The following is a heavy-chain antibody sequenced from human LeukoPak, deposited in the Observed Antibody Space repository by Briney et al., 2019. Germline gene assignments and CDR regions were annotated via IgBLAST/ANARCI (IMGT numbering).Heavy chain of an antibody. D-gene: IGHD6-19*01. CDR1: GFTFSSYG. CDR2: IRYDGSNK. J-gene: IGHJ4*02. V-gene: IGHV3-30*02. CDR3: AKDSVAVAGYTIDY. Sequence: GGSLRLSCAASGFTFSSYGMHWVRQAPGKGLEWVAFIRYDGSNKYYADTVKGRFTISRDNSKNTLYLQMNSLRAEDTAVYYCAKDSVAVAGYTIDYWGQGTLVTVSS.